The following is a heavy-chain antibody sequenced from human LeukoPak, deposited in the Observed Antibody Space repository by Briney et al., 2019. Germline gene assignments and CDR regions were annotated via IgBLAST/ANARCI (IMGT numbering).Heavy chain of an antibody. D-gene: IGHD6-13*01. CDR3: ARDWLAAAGTLVLPDRYFDY. V-gene: IGHV1-8*01. Sequence: GASVKVSCTASGYTFTSFDINWVRQATGQGLEWMGWMNPNSGNTGYAQKFQGRVTMTRNTSITTAYMELSSLRSEDTAVYYCARDWLAAAGTLVLPDRYFDYWGQGTLVTVSS. CDR2: MNPNSGNT. J-gene: IGHJ4*02. CDR1: GYTFTSFD.